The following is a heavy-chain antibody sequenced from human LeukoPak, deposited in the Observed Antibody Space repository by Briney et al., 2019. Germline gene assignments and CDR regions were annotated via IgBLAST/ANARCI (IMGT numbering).Heavy chain of an antibody. CDR3: AKGGHYNFDY. CDR2: IKEDGSDK. J-gene: IGHJ4*02. V-gene: IGHV3-7*01. D-gene: IGHD4-11*01. CDR1: GFTFSTYW. Sequence: GGSLRLSCAASGFTFSTYWWKWVRQAPAKELEWVASIKEDGSDKYYVDSVKGRFSISRDNAKNSLYLQMNSLRTGDTAVYYCAKGGHYNFDYWGQGTLATVSS.